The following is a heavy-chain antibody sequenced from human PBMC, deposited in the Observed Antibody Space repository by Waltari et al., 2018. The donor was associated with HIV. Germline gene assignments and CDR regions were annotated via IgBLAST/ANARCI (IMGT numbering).Heavy chain of an antibody. V-gene: IGHV4-30-4*01. Sequence: QVQLQESGPGLVKPSQTLSLTCTVSGGSISSGDYYWSWIRQPPGKGLGWIGYICYSGSTYDNPSLKSRVTISVDTSKNQCSLKLSSVTAADTAVYYCARVGIFGVLFDYWGQGTLVTVSS. J-gene: IGHJ4*02. CDR2: ICYSGST. CDR1: GGSISSGDYY. D-gene: IGHD3-3*01. CDR3: ARVGIFGVLFDY.